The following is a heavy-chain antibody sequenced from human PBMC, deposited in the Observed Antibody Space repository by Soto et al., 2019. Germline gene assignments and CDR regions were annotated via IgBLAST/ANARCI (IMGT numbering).Heavy chain of an antibody. CDR3: ARGNGYNLH. D-gene: IGHD5-12*01. V-gene: IGHV4-59*01. CDR2: IYYSGFT. Sequence: SETLSLTCTVSGDSISGFYWTWIRQPPGKGLEWMGYIYYSGFTNYNPSLRSRVTISVDASRNQFSLRLSSVTAADTAVYYCARGNGYNLHWGQGTLVTVSS. CDR1: GDSISGFY. J-gene: IGHJ4*02.